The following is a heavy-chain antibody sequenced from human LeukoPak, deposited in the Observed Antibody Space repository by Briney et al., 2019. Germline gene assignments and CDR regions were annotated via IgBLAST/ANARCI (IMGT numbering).Heavy chain of an antibody. CDR1: GFTFSSYA. J-gene: IGHJ4*02. Sequence: GGSLRLSCAASGFTFSSYAMSWVRQAPGKGLEWVSAISGSGDTTYYADSVKGRFTISRDNSKKTLYLQMNSLRAEDTAVYYCARDFTLAMATMFDYWGQGTLVTVSS. V-gene: IGHV3-23*01. D-gene: IGHD5-24*01. CDR3: ARDFTLAMATMFDY. CDR2: ISGSGDTT.